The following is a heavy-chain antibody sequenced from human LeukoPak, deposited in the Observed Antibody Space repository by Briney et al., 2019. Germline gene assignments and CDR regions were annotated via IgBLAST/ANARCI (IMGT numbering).Heavy chain of an antibody. V-gene: IGHV3-30*18. D-gene: IGHD4-17*01. Sequence: TGGSLRLSCAASGFTFSSYGMHWVRQAPGKGLEWVAVISYDGSNKYYADSVKGRFTISRDNSKNTLYLQMNSLRAEDTAVYYCAKDLTTVTTRTGFDYWGQGTLVTVSS. CDR2: ISYDGSNK. J-gene: IGHJ4*02. CDR1: GFTFSSYG. CDR3: AKDLTTVTTRTGFDY.